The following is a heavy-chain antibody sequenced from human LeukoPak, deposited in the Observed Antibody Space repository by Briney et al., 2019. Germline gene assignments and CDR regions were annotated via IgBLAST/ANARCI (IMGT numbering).Heavy chain of an antibody. Sequence: GGSLRLSCAASGFTFSDYYMSWIRQAPGKGLEWVSYISSSSSYTNYADSVKGRFTISRDNAKNSLYLQMNSLRAEDTALYFWAKKAQYNGNYPLDYWGQGTLVTVSS. D-gene: IGHD1-26*01. CDR3: AKKAQYNGNYPLDY. CDR2: ISSSSSYT. CDR1: GFTFSDYY. J-gene: IGHJ4*02. V-gene: IGHV3-11*03.